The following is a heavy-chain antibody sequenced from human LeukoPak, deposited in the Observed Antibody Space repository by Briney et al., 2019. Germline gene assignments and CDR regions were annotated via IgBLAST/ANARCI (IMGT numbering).Heavy chain of an antibody. J-gene: IGHJ4*02. CDR1: GGSISSYY. Sequence: SETLSLTCTVSGGSISSYYWSWIRQPPGKGLEWIGYIYYSGSTNYNPSLKSRVTISVDTSKNQFSLKLSSVTAADTAVCYCARGAAATYWGQGTLVTVSS. V-gene: IGHV4-59*01. D-gene: IGHD6-13*01. CDR2: IYYSGST. CDR3: ARGAAATY.